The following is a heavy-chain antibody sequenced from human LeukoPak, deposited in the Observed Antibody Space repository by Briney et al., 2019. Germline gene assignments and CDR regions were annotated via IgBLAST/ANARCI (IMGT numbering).Heavy chain of an antibody. Sequence: GGSLRLSCAASGFTFSSYEMNWVRQAPGKGLEWVSGINWNGGSTGYADSVKGRFTISRDNAKNSLYLQMNSLRAEDTAVYYCAKDRGRITMTYFDYWGQGTLVTVSS. CDR1: GFTFSSYE. D-gene: IGHD3-22*01. CDR3: AKDRGRITMTYFDY. J-gene: IGHJ4*02. V-gene: IGHV3-20*04. CDR2: INWNGGST.